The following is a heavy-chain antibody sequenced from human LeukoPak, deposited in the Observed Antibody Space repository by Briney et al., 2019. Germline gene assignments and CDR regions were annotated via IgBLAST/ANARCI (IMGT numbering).Heavy chain of an antibody. J-gene: IGHJ6*03. CDR1: GFTFDDYA. CDR3: AAGLGPYMDV. D-gene: IGHD6-19*01. V-gene: IGHV3-43*02. CDR2: ISGDGGST. Sequence: GGSLRLSCAASGFTFDDYAVHWVRQAPGRGLEWVSLISGDGGSTYYADSVKGRFTISRDNSKNSLYLQTNSLRTEDTALYYCAAGLGPYMDVWGKGTTVTVSS.